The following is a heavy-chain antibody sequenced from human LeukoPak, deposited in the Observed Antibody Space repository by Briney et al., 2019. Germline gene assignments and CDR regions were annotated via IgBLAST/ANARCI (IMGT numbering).Heavy chain of an antibody. CDR1: GGSISSSSYY. D-gene: IGHD2-2*02. Sequence: SETLSLTCTVSGGSISSSSYYWGWIRQPPGKGLEWIGSIYYSGSTYYNPSLKSRVTISVDTSKNQFSLKLSSVTAADTAVYYCARDRRYCSSTSCDIGLGWFDPWGQGTLVTVSS. CDR2: IYYSGST. CDR3: ARDRRYCSSTSCDIGLGWFDP. V-gene: IGHV4-39*07. J-gene: IGHJ5*02.